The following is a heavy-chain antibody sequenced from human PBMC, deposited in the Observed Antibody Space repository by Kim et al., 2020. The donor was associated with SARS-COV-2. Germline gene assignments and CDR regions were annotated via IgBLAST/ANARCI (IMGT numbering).Heavy chain of an antibody. J-gene: IGHJ4*02. CDR3: ARVRRYFDWLFLFDY. Sequence: SETLSLTCAVYGGSFSGYYWSWIRQPPGKGLEWIGEINHSGSTNYNPSLKSRVTISVDTSKNQFSLKLSSVTAADTAVYYCARVRRYFDWLFLFDYWGQGTLVTVSS. V-gene: IGHV4-34*01. CDR1: GGSFSGYY. D-gene: IGHD3-9*01. CDR2: INHSGST.